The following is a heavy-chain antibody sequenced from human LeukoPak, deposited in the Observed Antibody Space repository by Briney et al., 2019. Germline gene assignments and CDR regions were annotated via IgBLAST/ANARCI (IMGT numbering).Heavy chain of an antibody. V-gene: IGHV6-1*01. Sequence: PSQTLSLTCAISGDSVSSNSAAWDWIRQATSRGLEWLGRTYYRSKWYNDYAVSVKSRITINPDTSKNQFSLQLNSVTPEDTAVYYCARATTHTLRFVDYWGQGTLVTVPS. CDR3: ARATTHTLRFVDY. CDR2: TYYRSKWYN. CDR1: GDSVSSNSAA. J-gene: IGHJ4*02. D-gene: IGHD1-14*01.